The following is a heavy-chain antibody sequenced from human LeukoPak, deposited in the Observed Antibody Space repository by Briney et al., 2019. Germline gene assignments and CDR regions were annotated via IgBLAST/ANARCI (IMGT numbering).Heavy chain of an antibody. D-gene: IGHD4-17*01. J-gene: IGHJ4*02. CDR2: INTNTGNP. Sequence: ASVKVSCKASGYTFTSYAMHWVRQAPGQGLEWMGWINTNTGNPTYAQGFTGRFVFSLDTSVSTAYLQISSLKAEDTAVYYCARGIYGDYFRDIDYWGQGTLVTVPS. V-gene: IGHV7-4-1*02. CDR1: GYTFTSYA. CDR3: ARGIYGDYFRDIDY.